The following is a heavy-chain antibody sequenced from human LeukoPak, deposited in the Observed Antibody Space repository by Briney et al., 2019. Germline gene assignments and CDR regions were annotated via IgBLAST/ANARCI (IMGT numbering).Heavy chain of an antibody. CDR1: GFTVSSNY. CDR2: IYSGGTT. Sequence: GGSLRLSCAASGFTVSSNYMNWVRQAPGKGLEWVSVIYSGGTTYYADSVKGRFTISRDNSKNTLYLQMNSLGAEDTAVYYCARTYRNGDKFCSVYWGQGTLVTVSS. V-gene: IGHV3-66*02. D-gene: IGHD5-24*01. J-gene: IGHJ4*02. CDR3: ARTYRNGDKFCSVY.